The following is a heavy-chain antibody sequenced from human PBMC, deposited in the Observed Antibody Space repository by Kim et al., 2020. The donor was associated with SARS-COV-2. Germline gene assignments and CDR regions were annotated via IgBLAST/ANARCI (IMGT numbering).Heavy chain of an antibody. V-gene: IGHV4-4*02. D-gene: IGHD6-13*01. J-gene: IGHJ5*02. CDR3: ARDHGGGIAAAEGQFDP. Sequence: SETLSLTCAVSGGSISSSNWWSWVRQPPGKGLAWIGEIYHSGSTNYNPSLKSRVTISVDKSKNQFSLKLSSVTAADTAVYYCARDHGGGIAAAEGQFDPWGQGTLVTVSS. CDR1: GGSISSSNW. CDR2: IYHSGST.